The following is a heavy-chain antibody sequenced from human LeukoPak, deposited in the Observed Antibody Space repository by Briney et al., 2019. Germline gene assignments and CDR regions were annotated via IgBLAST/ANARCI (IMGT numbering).Heavy chain of an antibody. D-gene: IGHD4-17*01. CDR3: ARDNDGDYVLNY. CDR2: IYSGGNT. J-gene: IGHJ4*02. CDR1: GFTVSSNY. Sequence: GGSLRLSCAASGFTVSSNYMSWVRQAPGKGLEWVSVIYSGGNTYYADSVRGRFTISRDDSKNTLYLQMNSLRAEDTAVYYCARDNDGDYVLNYWGQGTLVTVSS. V-gene: IGHV3-53*01.